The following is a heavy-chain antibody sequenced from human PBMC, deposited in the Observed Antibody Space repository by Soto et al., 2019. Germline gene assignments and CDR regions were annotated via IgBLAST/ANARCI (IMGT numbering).Heavy chain of an antibody. V-gene: IGHV5-51*01. Sequence: PGESLKIWWKVSGYTFTNYWIRWVRQMPGKGLEWMGIIYPGDSDTKYNPSFQGQVTISADKSITTTYLQWSSLKASDTAIYYCAASIFYYGMDVWGQGTTVTGSS. J-gene: IGHJ6*02. CDR2: IYPGDSDT. CDR1: GYTFTNYW. CDR3: AASIFYYGMDV.